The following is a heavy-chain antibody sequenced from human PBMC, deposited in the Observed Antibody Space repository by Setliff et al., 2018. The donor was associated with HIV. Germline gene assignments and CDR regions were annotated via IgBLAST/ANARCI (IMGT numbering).Heavy chain of an antibody. CDR2: SYYSGST. Sequence: SETLSLTCTVSGGSISSSSYYWGWIRQPPGTGLAWIGSSYYSGSTYYNPSLKSRVTISVDTSKNQFSLKLSSVTAADTAVYYCARRGDFFYYAMDVWGQGTTVTVSS. J-gene: IGHJ6*02. CDR3: ARRGDFFYYAMDV. CDR1: GGSISSSSYY. V-gene: IGHV4-39*01.